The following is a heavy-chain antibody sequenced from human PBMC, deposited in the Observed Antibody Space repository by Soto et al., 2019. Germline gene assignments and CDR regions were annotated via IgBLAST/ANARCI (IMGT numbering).Heavy chain of an antibody. V-gene: IGHV4-59*01. D-gene: IGHD5-12*01. J-gene: IGHJ4*02. CDR2: IYYSGST. Sequence: SETLSLTCTVSGGSISSYCWSWIRQPPGKGLEWIGYIYYSGSTNYNPSLKSRVTISVDTSKNQFSLKLSSVTAADTAVYYCARGRGYENEYFDYWGQGTLVTVSS. CDR1: GGSISSYC. CDR3: ARGRGYENEYFDY.